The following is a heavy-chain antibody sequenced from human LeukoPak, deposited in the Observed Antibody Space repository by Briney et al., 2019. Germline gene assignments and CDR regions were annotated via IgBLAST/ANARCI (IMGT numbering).Heavy chain of an antibody. Sequence: SETLSLTCTVSAYSISSGYYWGWIRQPPGKGLEWIGSIYHSGSTYYNPSLKSRVTISLDTSKNQFSLKLTSVTAADTAVYYCARLNKPGWFDPWGQGTLVTVSS. J-gene: IGHJ5*02. D-gene: IGHD1-14*01. CDR1: AYSISSGYY. CDR3: ARLNKPGWFDP. V-gene: IGHV4-38-2*02. CDR2: IYHSGST.